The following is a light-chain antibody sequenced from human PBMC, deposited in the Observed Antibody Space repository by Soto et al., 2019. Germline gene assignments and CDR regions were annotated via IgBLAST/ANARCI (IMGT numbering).Light chain of an antibody. CDR3: QQSHSSPLS. J-gene: IGKJ4*01. CDR1: QSIVRN. CDR2: TAS. Sequence: PSPLSASVGDRVTITCRASQSIVRNLNWYQQKPGKAPELLIYTASNLESGVPSRFSGSGSGTDFALTISSLQPEDSAVYYCQQSHSSPLSFGGGTRWIS. V-gene: IGKV1-39*01.